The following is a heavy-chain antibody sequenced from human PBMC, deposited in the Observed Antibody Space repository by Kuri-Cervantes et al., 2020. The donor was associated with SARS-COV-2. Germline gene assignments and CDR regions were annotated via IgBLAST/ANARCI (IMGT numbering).Heavy chain of an antibody. Sequence: GGSLRLSCAASGFTFSSYSMNWVRQAPGKGLEWVSSISSSSSYIYYADSVKGRFTISRDNAKNSLYLQMNSLRTEDTAVYYCARRTLDTAMVRGVRAPNDAFDIWGQGTMVTVSS. CDR3: ARRTLDTAMVRGVRAPNDAFDI. CDR1: GFTFSSYS. CDR2: ISSSSSYI. D-gene: IGHD5-18*01. V-gene: IGHV3-21*01. J-gene: IGHJ3*02.